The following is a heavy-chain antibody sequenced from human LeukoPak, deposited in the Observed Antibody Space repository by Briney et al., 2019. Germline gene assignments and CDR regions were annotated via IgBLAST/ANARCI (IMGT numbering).Heavy chain of an antibody. CDR3: AKAPGLLDFDY. D-gene: IGHD2-15*01. CDR1: GFTFTNYA. Sequence: GGSLRLSCAASGFTFTNYAMNWVRQAPGKGLEWVSTISVSGGTTYYADSVKGRFTISRDNSKNTLYLQMNSLRAEDTAVYYCAKAPGLLDFDYWGQGALVPVSS. CDR2: ISVSGGTT. J-gene: IGHJ4*02. V-gene: IGHV3-23*01.